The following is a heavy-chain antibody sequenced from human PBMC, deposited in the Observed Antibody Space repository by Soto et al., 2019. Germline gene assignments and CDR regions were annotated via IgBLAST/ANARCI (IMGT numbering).Heavy chain of an antibody. D-gene: IGHD6-13*01. CDR1: GYSFTSYW. CDR3: ERSKSSSWTADAFDI. CDR2: IYPGDSDT. Sequence: PGESLKISCKGSGYSFTSYWIGWVRQMPGKGLEWMGIIYPGDSDTRYSPSFQGQVTISADKSISTAYLQWSSLKASDTAMYYCERSKSSSWTADAFDIWGQGTMVTVSS. J-gene: IGHJ3*02. V-gene: IGHV5-51*01.